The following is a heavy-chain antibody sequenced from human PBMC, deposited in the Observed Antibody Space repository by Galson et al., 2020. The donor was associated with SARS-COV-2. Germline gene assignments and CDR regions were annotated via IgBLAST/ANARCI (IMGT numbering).Heavy chain of an antibody. V-gene: IGHV1-18*01. CDR2: IRAYNGNT. Sequence: GESLKISCQAYGYTFTSYGISWERQAPGQGLEWMGWIRAYNGNTNYAQKLQGRVTMTTDTSTSTAYMELRSLRSDDTAVYYCVRPSLYGSGSYYVYWGQGTLVTVSS. CDR1: GYTFTSYG. J-gene: IGHJ4*02. CDR3: VRPSLYGSGSYYVY. D-gene: IGHD3-10*01.